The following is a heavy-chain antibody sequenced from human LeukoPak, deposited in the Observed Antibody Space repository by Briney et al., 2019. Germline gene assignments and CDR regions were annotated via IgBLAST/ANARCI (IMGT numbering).Heavy chain of an antibody. J-gene: IGHJ5*02. CDR2: INPNSGGT. Sequence: GASVKVSCKASGYTFTGYYMHWVRQAPGQGLEWMGWINPNSGGTNYAQKFQGRVTMTRDTSISTAYMELSRLRSDDTAVCYCARGFQGAAANPGWFDPWGQGTLVTVSS. CDR3: ARGFQGAAANPGWFDP. D-gene: IGHD2-15*01. V-gene: IGHV1-2*02. CDR1: GYTFTGYY.